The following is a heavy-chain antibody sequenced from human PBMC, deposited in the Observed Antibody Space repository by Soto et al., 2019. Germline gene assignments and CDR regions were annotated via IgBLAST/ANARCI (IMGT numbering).Heavy chain of an antibody. CDR1: GYTFTSYG. CDR2: ISAYNGNT. CDR3: ARAVVVVAATTFDY. Sequence: GASVKVSCKASGYTFTSYGISWVRQAPGQGLEWMGWISAYNGNTDYAQKLQGRVTMTTDTSTSTAYMELRSLRSDDTAVYYCARAVVVVAATTFDYWGQGTLVTVSS. J-gene: IGHJ4*02. V-gene: IGHV1-18*04. D-gene: IGHD2-15*01.